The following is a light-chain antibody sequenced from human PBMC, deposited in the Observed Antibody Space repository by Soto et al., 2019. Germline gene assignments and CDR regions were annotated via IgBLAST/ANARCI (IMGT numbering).Light chain of an antibody. Sequence: QSVRTQPASVSVSPGQSIAISCTGTSSDVGGYNYVSWHQQHPGKAPKVLISVVSNRPSGVSNRFSGSKSGNTASLTISGLQAEDEADYYCSSYRSGGTFVFGSGTKVTVL. CDR1: SSDVGGYNY. J-gene: IGLJ1*01. CDR3: SSYRSGGTFV. CDR2: VVS. V-gene: IGLV2-14*01.